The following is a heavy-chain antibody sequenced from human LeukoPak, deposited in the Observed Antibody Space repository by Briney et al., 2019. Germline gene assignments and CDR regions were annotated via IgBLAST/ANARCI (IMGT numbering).Heavy chain of an antibody. CDR1: GGSISSGSYY. J-gene: IGHJ4*02. D-gene: IGHD6-13*01. V-gene: IGHV4-61*02. Sequence: PSQTLSLTCTVSGGSISSGSYYWSWIRQPAGKGLEWIGRIYTSGSTNYNPSLKSRVTISVDTSKNQFSLKLSSVTAADTAVYYCARLYSITWYYFDYWGQGTLVTVSS. CDR2: IYTSGST. CDR3: ARLYSITWYYFDY.